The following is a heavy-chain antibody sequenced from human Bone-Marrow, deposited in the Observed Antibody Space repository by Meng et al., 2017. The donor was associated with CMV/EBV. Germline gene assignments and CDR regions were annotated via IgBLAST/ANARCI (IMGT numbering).Heavy chain of an antibody. V-gene: IGHV1-2*02. CDR2: INPNSGGT. CDR1: GYTFTGYY. J-gene: IGHJ4*02. Sequence: ASVKVSCKASGYTFTGYYMHWVRQAPGQGLEWMGWINPNSGGTNYAQKLQGRVTMTRDTSISTAYMELSRLRSDDTAVYYCARDGGWNDVGDFDYWGQGTLVTVSS. D-gene: IGHD1-1*01. CDR3: ARDGGWNDVGDFDY.